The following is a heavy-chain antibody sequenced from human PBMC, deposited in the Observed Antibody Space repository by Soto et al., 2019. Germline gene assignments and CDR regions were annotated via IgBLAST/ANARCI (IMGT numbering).Heavy chain of an antibody. Sequence: ASVKVSCKASGYTFTSYGISWVRQAPGQGLEWMGWISAYNGNTNYAQKLQGRVTMTTDTSTSTAYMGLRSLRSDDTAVYYCARVEREYDFWSGYSLSRAFDIWGQGTMVTVSS. CDR1: GYTFTSYG. CDR2: ISAYNGNT. CDR3: ARVEREYDFWSGYSLSRAFDI. V-gene: IGHV1-18*01. D-gene: IGHD3-3*01. J-gene: IGHJ3*02.